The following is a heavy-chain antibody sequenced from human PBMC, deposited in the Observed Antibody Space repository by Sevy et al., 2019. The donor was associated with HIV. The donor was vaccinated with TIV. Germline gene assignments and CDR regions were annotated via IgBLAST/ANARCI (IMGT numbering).Heavy chain of an antibody. CDR3: AREGCTEPHDY. J-gene: IGHJ4*02. D-gene: IGHD2-8*02. CDR2: FSFGCGRI. V-gene: IGHV3-23*01. Sequence: GGSLRLSCAASGFTFAKYSMSWVRQAPGKGLEWVSTFSFGCGRINYADSVKGRFTISRDDSKNTLFLQMNSLRAEDTAAYFCAREGCTEPHDYWGQGTLVTVSS. CDR1: GFTFAKYS.